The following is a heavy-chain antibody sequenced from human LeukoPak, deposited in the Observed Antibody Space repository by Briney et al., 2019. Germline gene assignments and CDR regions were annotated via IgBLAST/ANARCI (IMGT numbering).Heavy chain of an antibody. J-gene: IGHJ4*02. CDR1: DGSISSYH. CDR2: IYTSGST. Sequence: SETLSLTCAVSDGSISSYHWSWVRQPAGKGLEWIGRIYTSGSTNYNPSLKSRVTISVDTSKNQFSLKLSSVTAADTAVYYCARGPRNPVYGDYRFDYWGQGTLVTVSS. D-gene: IGHD4-17*01. CDR3: ARGPRNPVYGDYRFDY. V-gene: IGHV4-4*07.